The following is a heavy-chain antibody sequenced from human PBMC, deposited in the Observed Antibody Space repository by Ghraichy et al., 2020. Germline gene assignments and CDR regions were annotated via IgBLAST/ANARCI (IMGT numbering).Heavy chain of an antibody. CDR2: ISSNGGST. CDR1: GFTFSSYA. J-gene: IGHJ6*03. D-gene: IGHD2-2*02. Sequence: GESLNISCSASGFTFSSYAMHWVRQAPGKGLEYVSAISSNGGSTYYADSVKGRFTISRDNSKNTLYLQMSSLRAEDTAVYYCVKTVGYCSSTSCYNYYYYYMDVWGKGTTVTVSS. V-gene: IGHV3-64D*06. CDR3: VKTVGYCSSTSCYNYYYYYMDV.